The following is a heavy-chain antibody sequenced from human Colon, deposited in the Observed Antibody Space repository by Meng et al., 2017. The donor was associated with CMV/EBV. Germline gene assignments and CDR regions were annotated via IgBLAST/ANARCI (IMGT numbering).Heavy chain of an antibody. CDR2: ISPYNGNT. V-gene: IGHV1-18*01. CDR3: ARVVVVPAAIPTRGAHKDY. CDR1: GYTFTTYG. Sequence: ASVKVSCKASGYTFTTYGITWVRQAPGQGLEWTGLISPYNGNTKYAQRLQDRVTMTTDTSTSSAYMELRSLRSDDTAVYYCARVVVVPAAIPTRGAHKDYWGQGTLVTVSS. D-gene: IGHD2-2*02. J-gene: IGHJ4*02.